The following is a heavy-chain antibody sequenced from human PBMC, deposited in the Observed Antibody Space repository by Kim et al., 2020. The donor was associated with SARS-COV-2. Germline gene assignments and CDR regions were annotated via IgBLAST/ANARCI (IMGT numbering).Heavy chain of an antibody. CDR2: IYPGDSDT. V-gene: IGHV5-51*01. D-gene: IGHD1-26*01. CDR1: GYSFTSYW. CDR3: ARLPGGWEPPQWFDP. Sequence: GESLKISCKGSGYSFTSYWIGWVRQMPGKGLEWMGIIYPGDSDTRYSPSFQGQVTISADKSISTAYLQWSSPKAPDTAMYYRARLPGGWEPPQWFDPWGQGPLVTVSS. J-gene: IGHJ5*02.